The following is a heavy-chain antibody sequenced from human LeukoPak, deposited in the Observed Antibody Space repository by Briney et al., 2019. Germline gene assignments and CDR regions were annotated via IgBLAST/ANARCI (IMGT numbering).Heavy chain of an antibody. D-gene: IGHD5-18*01. Sequence: PSETLSLTCTVSGGSISSYYWNWIRQPPGKGLEWIGYIYYSGTTNYNPSLKSRVTISVDTSKNQFSLKLSSVTAADTAVYYCASFPGYSYGYYWGQGTLVTVSS. V-gene: IGHV4-59*01. CDR2: IYYSGTT. J-gene: IGHJ4*02. CDR1: GGSISSYY. CDR3: ASFPGYSYGYY.